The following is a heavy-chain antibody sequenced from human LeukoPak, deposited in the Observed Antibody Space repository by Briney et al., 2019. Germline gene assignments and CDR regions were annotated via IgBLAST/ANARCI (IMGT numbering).Heavy chain of an antibody. V-gene: IGHV5-51*01. J-gene: IGHJ4*02. CDR3: ARQTIPDYYGSGSYYDG. Sequence: GESLKISCKGSGYSFTSYWIGWVRQMPGKGLEWMGIIYPGDSDTRYSPSFQGQVTISADKSISTAYLQWSSLKASDTAIYYCARQTIPDYYGSGSYYDGWGQGTLVTVSS. D-gene: IGHD3-10*01. CDR2: IYPGDSDT. CDR1: GYSFTSYW.